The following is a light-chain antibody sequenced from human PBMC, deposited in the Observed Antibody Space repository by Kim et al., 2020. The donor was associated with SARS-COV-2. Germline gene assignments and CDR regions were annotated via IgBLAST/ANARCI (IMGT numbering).Light chain of an antibody. CDR2: EVN. J-gene: IGLJ1*01. CDR3: SSYAGTNNRYV. V-gene: IGLV2-8*01. CDR1: SSDVGGYNY. Sequence: QSALTQPPSASGSLGQSVTISCTGTSSDVGGYNYVSWYQQHPGKAPKLMIYEVNQRPSGVPDRFSGSKSGNTASLTVSGLQAEDDADYYCSSYAGTNNRYVFGTGTKVTVL.